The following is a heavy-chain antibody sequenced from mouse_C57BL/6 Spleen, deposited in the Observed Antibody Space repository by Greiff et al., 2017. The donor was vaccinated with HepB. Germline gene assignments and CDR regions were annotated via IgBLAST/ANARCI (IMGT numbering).Heavy chain of an antibody. J-gene: IGHJ4*01. CDR3: ARGNNHYAMDY. Sequence: VQLQQSGAELVKPGASVKISCKASGYAFSSYWMNWVKQRPGKGLEWIGQIYPGDGDTNYNGKFKGKATLTADKTSSTAYMQLSSLTSEDSAVYCGARGNNHYAMDYWGQGTSVTVSS. CDR1: GYAFSSYW. V-gene: IGHV1-80*01. CDR2: IYPGDGDT. D-gene: IGHD1-3*01.